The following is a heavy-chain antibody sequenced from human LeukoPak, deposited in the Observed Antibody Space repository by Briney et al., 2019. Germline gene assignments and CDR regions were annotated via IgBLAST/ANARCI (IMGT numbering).Heavy chain of an antibody. CDR2: ISYDGINK. J-gene: IGHJ6*02. CDR3: ARDSDGMSV. CDR1: RFTFSTYG. Sequence: GGSLRLSCAASRFTFSTYGMHWVRQAPGKGLEWVALISYDGINKYYADSVKGRFTVSRDNSKSSLYLQVNSLRAEDTAVYYCARDSDGMSVWGLGTTVTVSS. V-gene: IGHV3-30*03.